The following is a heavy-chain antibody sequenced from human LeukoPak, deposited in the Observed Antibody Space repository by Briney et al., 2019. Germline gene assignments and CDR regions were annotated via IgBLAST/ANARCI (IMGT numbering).Heavy chain of an antibody. J-gene: IGHJ4*02. Sequence: ASVKVSCKASGYTFTSYGTSWVRQAPGQGLEWMGWISAYNGNTNYAQKLQGRVTMTTDTSTSTAYMELRSLRSDDTAVYYCARGLGYSGYDTMGFDYWGQGTLVTVSS. V-gene: IGHV1-18*01. CDR3: ARGLGYSGYDTMGFDY. D-gene: IGHD5-12*01. CDR2: ISAYNGNT. CDR1: GYTFTSYG.